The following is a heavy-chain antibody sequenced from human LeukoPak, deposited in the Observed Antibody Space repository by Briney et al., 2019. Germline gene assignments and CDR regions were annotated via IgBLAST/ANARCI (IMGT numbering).Heavy chain of an antibody. J-gene: IGHJ4*02. D-gene: IGHD2-2*01. Sequence: ASVKVSCKASGCTFTDYGISSVRQAPGQGLEWMGWISAYNDNANYAQNLQGRLTMTTDTSTSTAYMELRSLRSDDTAVYYRAREYCTSSTCYLFDTGGQGTLVTVSS. V-gene: IGHV1-18*01. CDR2: ISAYNDNA. CDR3: AREYCTSSTCYLFDT. CDR1: GCTFTDYG.